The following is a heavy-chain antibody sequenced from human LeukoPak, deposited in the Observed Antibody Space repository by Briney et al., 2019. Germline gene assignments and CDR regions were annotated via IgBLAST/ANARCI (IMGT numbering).Heavy chain of an antibody. CDR1: GYTFTGYY. Sequence: ASVKVSCKASGYTFTGYYMHWVRQAPGQGLEWMGWINPNSGGTNYAQKFQGRVTMTRDTSISTAYMELSRLRSDDTAVYYCARVHHILTGSSAFGYWGQGTLVT. J-gene: IGHJ4*02. CDR2: INPNSGGT. CDR3: ARVHHILTGSSAFGY. D-gene: IGHD3-9*01. V-gene: IGHV1-2*02.